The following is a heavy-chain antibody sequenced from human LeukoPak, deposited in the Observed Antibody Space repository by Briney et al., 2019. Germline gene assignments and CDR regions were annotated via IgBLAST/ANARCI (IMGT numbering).Heavy chain of an antibody. V-gene: IGHV4-34*01. CDR3: ARYRVEMATRTAINLFDY. J-gene: IGHJ4*02. CDR2: ISHSGST. CDR1: GGSFSGYY. Sequence: SETLSLTCAVYGGSFSGYYWSWIRQPPGKGLEWIGEISHSGSTNYNPSLKSRVTISVDTSKNQFSLKLSSVTAADTAVYYCARYRVEMATRTAINLFDYWGQGTLVTVSS. D-gene: IGHD5-24*01.